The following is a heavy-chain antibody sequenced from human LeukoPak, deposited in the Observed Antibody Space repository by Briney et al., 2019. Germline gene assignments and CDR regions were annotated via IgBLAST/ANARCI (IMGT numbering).Heavy chain of an antibody. CDR1: GFTFSSYA. V-gene: IGHV3-64D*06. J-gene: IGHJ4*02. Sequence: GGSLRLSCSASGFTFSSYAMHWVRQAPGKGLEYVSAISSNGGSTYYADSVKGRFTISRDNSKNTLHLQMSSLRAEDTAVYYCVKDTSVSLREHYFDYWGQGTLVTVSS. CDR2: ISSNGGST. D-gene: IGHD1-26*01. CDR3: VKDTSVSLREHYFDY.